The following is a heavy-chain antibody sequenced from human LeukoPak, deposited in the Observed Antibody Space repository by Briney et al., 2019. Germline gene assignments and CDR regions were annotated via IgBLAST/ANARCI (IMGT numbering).Heavy chain of an antibody. CDR3: AGLEGRYSTDWFYFFDY. J-gene: IGHJ4*02. CDR1: GGSISSLNL. Sequence: SETLSLTCAVSGGSISSLNLWSWLRQPPGKGLEWVGEMYLDGRTDFHPSVRGRVTIFIDKPKNQLSLQLTSVTAADTAVYYCAGLEGRYSTDWFYFFDYWGQGALVTVSS. D-gene: IGHD6-19*01. CDR2: MYLDGRT. V-gene: IGHV4-4*02.